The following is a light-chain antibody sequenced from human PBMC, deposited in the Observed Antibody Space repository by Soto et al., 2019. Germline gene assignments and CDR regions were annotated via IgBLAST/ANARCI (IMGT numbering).Light chain of an antibody. V-gene: IGKV3-20*01. Sequence: EIVLTQSPGTLSLSPGERATLSCRASQTVRNNYLAWYQQKPGQAPRLLIYGASNRATGIPDRFSGSGSGTDFTLTISRLEPEDFAVYYCQQYGSSGTFGQGTRLEIK. CDR3: QQYGSSGT. J-gene: IGKJ5*01. CDR2: GAS. CDR1: QTVRNNY.